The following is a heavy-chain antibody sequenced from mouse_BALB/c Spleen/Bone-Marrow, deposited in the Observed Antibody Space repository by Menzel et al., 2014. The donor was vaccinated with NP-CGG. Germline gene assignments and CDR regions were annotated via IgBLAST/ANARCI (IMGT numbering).Heavy chain of an antibody. CDR3: ARGATALDY. V-gene: IGHV1S130*01. J-gene: IGHJ2*01. Sequence: QVQLQQSGSVLVRPGASVKLSCKASGYTFTSSWMHWAKQRPGQGLEWIGEIHPNSGNTNYNEKFKGKATLTVDKSSSTAYVDLSSLTSEDSAVYYCARGATALDYWGQGTTLTVSS. CDR1: GYTFTSSW. CDR2: IHPNSGNT. D-gene: IGHD1-2*01.